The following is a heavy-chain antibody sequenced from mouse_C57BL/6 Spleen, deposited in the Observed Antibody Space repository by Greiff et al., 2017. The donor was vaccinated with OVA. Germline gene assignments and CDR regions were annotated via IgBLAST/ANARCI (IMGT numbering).Heavy chain of an antibody. CDR2: ILPGSGST. CDR3: AREAYYGSRTGFAY. CDR1: GYTFTGYW. J-gene: IGHJ3*01. V-gene: IGHV1-9*01. D-gene: IGHD1-1*01. Sequence: VQLQQSGAELMKPGASVKLSCKATGYTFTGYWIEWVKQRPGHGLEWIGEILPGSGSTNYNAKFTGKATFTADTSSNTAYMQLSRLTTEDSAIYYCAREAYYGSRTGFAYWGQGTLVTVSA.